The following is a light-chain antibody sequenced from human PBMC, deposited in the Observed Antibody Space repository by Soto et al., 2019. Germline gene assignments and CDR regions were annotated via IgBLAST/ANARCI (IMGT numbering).Light chain of an antibody. V-gene: IGLV2-14*01. Sequence: QSALTQPASVSGSPGQSITISCTGTSSEVGGYNYVSWYQQHPGKAPKLMIYDVSNRPSGVSNRFSGSKSGNTASLTISGLQAEDEADYYCSSYTSSSTLGFGTGTKVTVL. CDR1: SSEVGGYNY. CDR3: SSYTSSSTLG. J-gene: IGLJ1*01. CDR2: DVS.